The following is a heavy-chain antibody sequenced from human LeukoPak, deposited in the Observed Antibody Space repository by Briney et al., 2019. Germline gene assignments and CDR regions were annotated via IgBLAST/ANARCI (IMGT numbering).Heavy chain of an antibody. V-gene: IGHV4-59*01. CDR2: IYYSGST. J-gene: IGHJ4*02. CDR1: GGSISSYY. Sequence: SETLSLTCTVSGGSISSYYWSWIRQPPGKGLEWIGYIYYSGSTNYNPSLKSRVTISVDTSKNQFSLKLSSVTAADTAVYYCARDQAIGQWLAYFDYWGQGTLVTVSS. D-gene: IGHD6-19*01. CDR3: ARDQAIGQWLAYFDY.